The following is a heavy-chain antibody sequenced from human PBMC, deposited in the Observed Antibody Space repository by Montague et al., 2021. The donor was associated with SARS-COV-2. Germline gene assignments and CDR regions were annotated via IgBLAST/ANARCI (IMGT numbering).Heavy chain of an antibody. CDR1: GFTFSSYG. CDR2: IWYDGSNQ. D-gene: IGHD3-3*01. CDR3: AKVKHVHYDFWSGYRGGYFDY. J-gene: IGHJ4*02. V-gene: IGHV3-33*06. Sequence: SLRLSCAASGFTFSSYGMHWVRQAPGKGLEWVAVIWYDGSNQYYSDSVXVQFTISRDNSKNTLYLQMNSLRAEDTAVYYCAKVKHVHYDFWSGYRGGYFDYWGQGTLVTVSS.